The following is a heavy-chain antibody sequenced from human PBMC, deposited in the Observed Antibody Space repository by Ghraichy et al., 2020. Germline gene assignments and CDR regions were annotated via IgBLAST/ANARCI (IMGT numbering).Heavy chain of an antibody. V-gene: IGHV3-23*01. Sequence: GGSLRLSCAASGFTFSSYAMSWVRQAPGKGLEWVSTISNGGNTYYADSVKGRFTISRDNSKNTLYLQMYSLRAEDTAVYYCAKFKGWKLPQYYLDYWGQGTLVTVSS. D-gene: IGHD4-23*01. J-gene: IGHJ4*02. CDR1: GFTFSSYA. CDR3: AKFKGWKLPQYYLDY. CDR2: ISNGGNT.